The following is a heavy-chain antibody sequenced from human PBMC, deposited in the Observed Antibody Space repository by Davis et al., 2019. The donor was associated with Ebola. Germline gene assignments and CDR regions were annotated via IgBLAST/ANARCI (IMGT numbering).Heavy chain of an antibody. CDR1: GVSISSGDYY. CDR3: ARPKFGNVFDY. Sequence: MPSETLSLTCTVSGVSISSGDYYWTWIRQPPGKGLEWIGYIYDSETTYYNPSLKSRVTISVDTSKNQFSLRLRSVTASDSAVYYCARPKFGNVFDYWGQGTLVTVSS. CDR2: IYDSETT. D-gene: IGHD3-16*01. J-gene: IGHJ4*02. V-gene: IGHV4-30-4*01.